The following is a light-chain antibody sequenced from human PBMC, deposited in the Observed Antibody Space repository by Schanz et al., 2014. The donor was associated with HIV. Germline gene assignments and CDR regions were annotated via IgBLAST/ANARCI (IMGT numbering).Light chain of an antibody. V-gene: IGKV1-9*01. Sequence: DIQLTQSPPFLSASVGDRVTITCRASQGIITHLAWYQQKPGKAPNLLIYAASTLHTGVPLRFSGSGSGTDFTLTINGLQPDDFATYYCQQYTGDYSFGQGTKLEIK. CDR1: QGIITH. CDR3: QQYTGDYS. J-gene: IGKJ2*01. CDR2: AAS.